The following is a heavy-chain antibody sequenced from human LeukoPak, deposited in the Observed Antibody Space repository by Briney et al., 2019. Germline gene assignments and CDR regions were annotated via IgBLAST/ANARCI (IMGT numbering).Heavy chain of an antibody. CDR2: IYPGDSGT. Sequence: GESLKISCKGSGYSFTSYWIGWVRQMPGKGLEWMGVIYPGDSGTRYSPSFQGQVTISADKSISTAYLQWSSLKASDTAMYYCARRYTYYDSSGYYDYWGQGTLVTVSS. V-gene: IGHV5-51*01. D-gene: IGHD3-22*01. CDR1: GYSFTSYW. CDR3: ARRYTYYDSSGYYDY. J-gene: IGHJ4*02.